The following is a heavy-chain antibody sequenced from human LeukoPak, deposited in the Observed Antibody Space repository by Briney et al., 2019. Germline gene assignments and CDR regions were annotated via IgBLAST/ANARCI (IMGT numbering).Heavy chain of an antibody. V-gene: IGHV4-59*01. CDR1: GGSISSYY. D-gene: IGHD6-19*01. CDR3: ARVGSSGWWDLDY. CDR2: IYYSGST. J-gene: IGHJ4*02. Sequence: PSETLSLTCTVSGGSISSYYWNWIRQPPGKGLEWIGYIYYSGSTNYNPSLKSRVTISVEMSKNQFSLKLSSVTAADTAVYYCARVGSSGWWDLDYWGQGALVTVSS.